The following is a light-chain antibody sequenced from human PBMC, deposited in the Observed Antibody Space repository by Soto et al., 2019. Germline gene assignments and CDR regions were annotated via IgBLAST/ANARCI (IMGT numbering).Light chain of an antibody. V-gene: IGKV1-5*03. CDR3: QQYNSYSWT. Sequence: DIQMTQSPSTLSASVGDRVAITCRASQSISSSLAWYQQKPGKAPKLLIYKASSLESGVPSRFSGSGSGTEFTLTISSLQPDDFAAYYCQQYNSYSWTFGQGTKV. CDR1: QSISSS. J-gene: IGKJ1*01. CDR2: KAS.